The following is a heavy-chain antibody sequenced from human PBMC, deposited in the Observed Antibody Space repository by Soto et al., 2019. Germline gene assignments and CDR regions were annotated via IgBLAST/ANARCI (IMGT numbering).Heavy chain of an antibody. D-gene: IGHD6-19*01. Sequence: EVQLLESGGDLVQSGGSLRLSCVASGFTFSNHAMSWVRQAPGKGLEWVSTTGTSGRTRYYADSVKGRFTISRDNSRNTLFLQMNSRRVEDTAVYFCAKSPLRGLDQEGHWGQGTLVTVSS. J-gene: IGHJ4*02. CDR2: TGTSGRTR. CDR3: AKSPLRGLDQEGH. CDR1: GFTFSNHA. V-gene: IGHV3-23*01.